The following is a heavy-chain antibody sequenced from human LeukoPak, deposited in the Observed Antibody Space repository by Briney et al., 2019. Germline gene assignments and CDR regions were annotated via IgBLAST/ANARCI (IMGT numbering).Heavy chain of an antibody. J-gene: IGHJ5*02. CDR3: TRKAVAGNGYNWFDP. V-gene: IGHV4-59*08. Sequence: PSETLSLTCAVSGGSISTYYWNWIRQPPGKGLEWTGYILYTGSTIYNPSLKSRVTMSVDTSKNQFSLKLTSVTAEDTAVYYCTRKAVAGNGYNWFDPWGQGALVTVSS. CDR1: GGSISTYY. CDR2: ILYTGST. D-gene: IGHD6-19*01.